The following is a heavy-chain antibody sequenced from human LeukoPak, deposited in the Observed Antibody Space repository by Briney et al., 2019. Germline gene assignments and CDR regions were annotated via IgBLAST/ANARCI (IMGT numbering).Heavy chain of an antibody. CDR3: ARVGCSGATCYQYFQH. D-gene: IGHD2-15*01. CDR2: ISGSGGST. CDR1: GFTFSTYA. Sequence: GGSLRLSCAASGFTFSTYAMNWVRQASGKGLEWVSTISGSGGSTYYADSVKGRFTISRDNAKNSLFLQMNSLRVEDTAVYYCARVGCSGATCYQYFQHWGQGTLVTVSS. V-gene: IGHV3-23*01. J-gene: IGHJ1*01.